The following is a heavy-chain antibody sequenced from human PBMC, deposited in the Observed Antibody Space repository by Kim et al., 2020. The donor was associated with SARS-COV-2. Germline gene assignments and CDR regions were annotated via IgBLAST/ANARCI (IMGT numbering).Heavy chain of an antibody. CDR1: GGSVSSGSYY. Sequence: SETLSLTCTVSGGSVSSGSYYWSWIRQPPGKGLEWIGYIYYSGSTNYNPSLKSRVTISVDTSKNQFSLKLSSVTAADTAVYYCARSTRLYYFDYCGQGTL. J-gene: IGHJ4*02. V-gene: IGHV4-61*01. CDR3: ARSTRLYYFDY. CDR2: IYYSGST.